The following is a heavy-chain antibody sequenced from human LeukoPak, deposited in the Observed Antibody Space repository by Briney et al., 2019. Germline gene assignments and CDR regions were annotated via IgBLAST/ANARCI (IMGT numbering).Heavy chain of an antibody. V-gene: IGHV4-34*01. J-gene: IGHJ4*02. CDR3: ARGRVPAAI. CDR2: INHSGST. CDR1: GGSFSGYY. Sequence: SETLSLTCAVYGGSFSGYYWSWIRQPPGKGLEWIGEINHSGSTNYNPSLKSRATISVDTSKNQFSLKLSSVTAADTAVYYCARGRVPAAIWGQGTQVTVSS. D-gene: IGHD2-2*01.